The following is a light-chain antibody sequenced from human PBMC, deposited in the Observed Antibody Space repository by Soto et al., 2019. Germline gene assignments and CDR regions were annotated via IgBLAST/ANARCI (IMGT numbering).Light chain of an antibody. Sequence: AIQLTQSPSSLSASVGDRVTIPCRASQDISSALAWYQQKPGKAPKLLIYDASSLASGVPSRFTGSGSGTDFTLTISCLQPEDFAAYYCQQFNTYPGFGGGTKVEIK. V-gene: IGKV1-13*02. J-gene: IGKJ4*01. CDR2: DAS. CDR3: QQFNTYPG. CDR1: QDISSA.